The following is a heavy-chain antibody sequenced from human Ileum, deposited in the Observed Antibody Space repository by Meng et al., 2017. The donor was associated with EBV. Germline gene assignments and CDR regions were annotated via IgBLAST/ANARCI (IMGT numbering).Heavy chain of an antibody. CDR3: ARVGQWLPIDY. CDR2: IYHSGST. Sequence: VRLRGSAQGLWRPSGTLSLTCAVSGGSISSSNWWSWVRQPPGKGLEWIGEIYHSGSTNYNPSLKSRVTISVDKSKNQFSLNLSSVTAADTAVYYCARVGQWLPIDYWGQGTLVTASS. J-gene: IGHJ4*02. V-gene: IGHV4-4*02. D-gene: IGHD6-19*01. CDR1: GGSISSSNW.